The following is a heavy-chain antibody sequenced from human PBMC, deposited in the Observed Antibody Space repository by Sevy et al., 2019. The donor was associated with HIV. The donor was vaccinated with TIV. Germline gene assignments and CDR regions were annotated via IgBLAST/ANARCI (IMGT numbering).Heavy chain of an antibody. Sequence: GGSLRLSCEASGFTVSGNYMAWVRLAPGKGLEWVSLIDSGGSTYYADSVKGRFTISRDNAKNTLYLQMNPLRAEDTAVYFCARDRYYDASGDYYCHYGMDVWGQGTTVTVSS. J-gene: IGHJ6*02. CDR1: GFTVSGNY. CDR3: ARDRYYDASGDYYCHYGMDV. D-gene: IGHD3-22*01. CDR2: IDSGGST. V-gene: IGHV3-66*01.